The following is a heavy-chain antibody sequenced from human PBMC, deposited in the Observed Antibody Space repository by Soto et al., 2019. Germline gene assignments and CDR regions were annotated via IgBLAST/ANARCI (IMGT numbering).Heavy chain of an antibody. D-gene: IGHD3-3*01. V-gene: IGHV3-66*01. CDR3: ARVLSGVGKDYFDS. CDR2: IYRGGNT. J-gene: IGHJ4*02. Sequence: GGSLRLSCAASGFSVSSNYMSWVRQAPGKGLEWVSVIYRGGNTYYAASVKGRFTISRDNSKNTLYLQMNSLRAEDTAVYYCARVLSGVGKDYFDSWGQGALVTVSS. CDR1: GFSVSSNY.